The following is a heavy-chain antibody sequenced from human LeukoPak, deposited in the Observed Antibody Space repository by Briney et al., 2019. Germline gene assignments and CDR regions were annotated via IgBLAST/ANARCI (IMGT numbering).Heavy chain of an antibody. CDR3: ARELMDYYDSSGYYYVETGRAFDI. Sequence: SETLSLTCTVSGGSISSYYWSWIRQPPGKGLEWIGYIYYSGSTNYNPSLKSRVTISVDTSKNQFSLKLSSVTAADTAVYYCARELMDYYDSSGYYYVETGRAFDIWGQGTMVTVSS. V-gene: IGHV4-59*01. CDR2: IYYSGST. CDR1: GGSISSYY. D-gene: IGHD3-22*01. J-gene: IGHJ3*02.